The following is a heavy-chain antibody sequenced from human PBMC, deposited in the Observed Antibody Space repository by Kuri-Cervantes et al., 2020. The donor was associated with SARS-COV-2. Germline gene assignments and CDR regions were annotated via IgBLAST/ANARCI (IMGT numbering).Heavy chain of an antibody. V-gene: IGHV1-69*13. CDR1: GGAFSSYA. Sequence: SVKVSCKASGGAFSSYAISWVRQAPGQGLEWMGGIIPIFGTANYAQKFQGRVTITADESTSTAYMELSSLRSEDTAVYYCATPERGYSYGGYFDYWGQGTLVTVSS. J-gene: IGHJ4*02. D-gene: IGHD5-18*01. CDR2: IIPIFGTA. CDR3: ATPERGYSYGGYFDY.